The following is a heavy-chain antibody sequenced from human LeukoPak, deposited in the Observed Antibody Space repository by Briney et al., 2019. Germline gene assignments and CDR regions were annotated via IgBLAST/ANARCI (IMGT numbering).Heavy chain of an antibody. CDR3: AKDEAHIVVVTAWAPSDY. CDR2: ISGSGGST. CDR1: GFTFSSYA. V-gene: IGHV3-23*01. D-gene: IGHD2-21*02. Sequence: HPGGSLRFSCAASGFTFSSYAMSWVRQAPGKGLEWVSAISGSGGSTYYADSVKGRFTISRDNSKNTLYLQMNSLRAEDTAVYYCAKDEAHIVVVTAWAPSDYWGQGTLVTVSS. J-gene: IGHJ4*02.